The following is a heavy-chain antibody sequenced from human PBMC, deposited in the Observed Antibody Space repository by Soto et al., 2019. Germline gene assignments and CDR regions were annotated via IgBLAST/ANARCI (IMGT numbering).Heavy chain of an antibody. J-gene: IGHJ5*02. CDR3: ARDAVVVAAITNWFDP. CDR1: GFTFSSYG. V-gene: IGHV3-33*01. D-gene: IGHD2-15*01. CDR2: IWYDGSNK. Sequence: GGSLRLSCAASGFTFSSYGMHWVRQAPGKGLEWVAVIWYDGSNKYYADSVKGRFTISRDNSKNTLYLQMNSLRAEDTAVYYCARDAVVVAAITNWFDPWGQGTLVTVSS.